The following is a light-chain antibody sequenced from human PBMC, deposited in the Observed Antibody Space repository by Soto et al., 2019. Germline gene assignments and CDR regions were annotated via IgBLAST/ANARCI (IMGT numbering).Light chain of an antibody. Sequence: EIVLTQSPATLSLSPGERATLSCRASQSVSSYLAWYQQKPGQAPRLLIYDASNRATGIPARFSGSGSGTDFTLTINSLEPADFAVYYCQQRSNWPLTFGGWTKVEIK. CDR2: DAS. CDR3: QQRSNWPLT. V-gene: IGKV3-11*01. CDR1: QSVSSY. J-gene: IGKJ4*01.